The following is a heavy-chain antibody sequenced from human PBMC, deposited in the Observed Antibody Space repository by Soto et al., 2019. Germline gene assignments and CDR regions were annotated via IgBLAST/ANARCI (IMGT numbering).Heavy chain of an antibody. Sequence: SGPTLVNPTQTLTLTCTFSGFSLSTSGVGVGWIRQPPGKALEWLALIYWHDDKRYSPSLKSRLTITKDTAKNQVGLTRTNMDPVDTATYYCAHRDYDSSGYYRYYYYGMDVWGQGTTVTVSS. J-gene: IGHJ6*02. V-gene: IGHV2-5*01. CDR2: IYWHDDK. D-gene: IGHD3-22*01. CDR3: AHRDYDSSGYYRYYYYGMDV. CDR1: GFSLSTSGVG.